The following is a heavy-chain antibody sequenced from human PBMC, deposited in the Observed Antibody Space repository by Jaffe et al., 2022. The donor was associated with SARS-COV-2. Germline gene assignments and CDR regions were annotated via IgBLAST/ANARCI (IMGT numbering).Heavy chain of an antibody. D-gene: IGHD3-22*01. V-gene: IGHV3-30-3*01. Sequence: QVQLVESGGGVVQPGRSLRLSCAASGFTFSSYAMHWVRQAPGKGLEWVAVISYDGSNKYYADSVKGRFTISRDNSKNTLYLQMNSLRAEDTAVYYCARVEEDSSGYTFDYWGQGTLVTVSS. J-gene: IGHJ4*02. CDR3: ARVEEDSSGYTFDY. CDR2: ISYDGSNK. CDR1: GFTFSSYA.